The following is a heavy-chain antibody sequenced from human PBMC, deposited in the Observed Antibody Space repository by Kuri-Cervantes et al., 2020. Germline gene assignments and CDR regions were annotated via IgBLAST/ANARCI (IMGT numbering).Heavy chain of an antibody. CDR3: ARVRGSGCHHG. V-gene: IGHV1-46*01. Sequence: ASVKVSCKASGYTFTSYYMHWVRQAPGQGLEWMGIINPSGGSTSYAQKFQGRVTMTRDTSTSTAYMELRSLRSDDTAVYYCARVRGSGCHHGWGQGTLVTVSS. J-gene: IGHJ4*02. CDR1: GYTFTSYY. CDR2: INPSGGST. D-gene: IGHD6-19*01.